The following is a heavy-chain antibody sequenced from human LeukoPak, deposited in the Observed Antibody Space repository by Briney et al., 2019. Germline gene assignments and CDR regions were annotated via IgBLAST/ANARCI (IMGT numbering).Heavy chain of an antibody. CDR3: ARPSTVTTNYYYYYGMDV. V-gene: IGHV1-69*02. CDR1: GGTFSSYT. CDR2: IIPILGIA. J-gene: IGHJ6*02. Sequence: SVKVSCKASGGTFSSYTISWVRQAPGQGLEWMRRIIPILGIANYAQKFQGRVTITADKSTSTAYMELSSLRSEDTAVYYCARPSTVTTNYYYYYGMDVWGQGTTVTVSS. D-gene: IGHD4-17*01.